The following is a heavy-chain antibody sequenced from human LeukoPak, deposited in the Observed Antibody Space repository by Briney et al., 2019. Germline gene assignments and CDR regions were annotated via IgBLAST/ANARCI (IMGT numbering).Heavy chain of an antibody. CDR2: VNESGGRT. V-gene: IGHV3-23*01. Sequence: PGGSLRLSCAASGFTFSSYAMGWVRQAPGKGLEWVSTVNESGGRTYYADSVKGRFTMSRDNSKNTLYLQMNSLRVEDTAIYYCAKEGRPNSGGGFFDYWGQGTRVTSPQ. D-gene: IGHD1-26*01. J-gene: IGHJ4*02. CDR1: GFTFSSYA. CDR3: AKEGRPNSGGGFFDY.